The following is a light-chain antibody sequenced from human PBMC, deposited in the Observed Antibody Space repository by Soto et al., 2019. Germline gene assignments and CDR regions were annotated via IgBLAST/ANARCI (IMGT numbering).Light chain of an antibody. CDR1: QSVSTS. CDR3: QQRGNWPPT. CDR2: DAS. V-gene: IGKV3-11*01. J-gene: IGKJ1*01. Sequence: EIVLTQSPATLSLSPGERATLSCRASQSVSTSLVWYQQKPGQAPRLLIYDASNRATGIPARFSGSGSGTDFSLTISSLESEDFALYYCQQRGNWPPTFGQGTKVEI.